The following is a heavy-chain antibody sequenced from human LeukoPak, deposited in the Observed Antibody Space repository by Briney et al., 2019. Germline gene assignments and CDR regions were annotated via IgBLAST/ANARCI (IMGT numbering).Heavy chain of an antibody. CDR2: ISAYNGNT. J-gene: IGHJ3*02. CDR3: ARGGYYYDSSGYYGLKFHAFDI. CDR1: GYTFTSYG. D-gene: IGHD3-22*01. Sequence: ASVKVSCKASGYTFTSYGISWVRQAPGQGLEWMGWISAYNGNTNYAQKLQGRVTMTTDTSTSTAYMELRSLRSDDTAVYYCARGGYYYDSSGYYGLKFHAFDIWGQGTMVTVSS. V-gene: IGHV1-18*01.